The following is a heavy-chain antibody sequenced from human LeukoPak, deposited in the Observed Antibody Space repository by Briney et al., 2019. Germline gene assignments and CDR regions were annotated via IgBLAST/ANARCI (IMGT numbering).Heavy chain of an antibody. D-gene: IGHD3-10*01. CDR2: ISAYSGNT. Sequence: ASVKVSCKASGYTFTSYGIRWVRQAPGQGREWMGWISAYSGNTNYAQNLQGRVTMTTDTSTSTAYMEVRSLRSDDTAVYYCARDYGSGSYRFDYWGQGTLVTVSS. CDR1: GYTFTSYG. CDR3: ARDYGSGSYRFDY. V-gene: IGHV1-18*01. J-gene: IGHJ4*02.